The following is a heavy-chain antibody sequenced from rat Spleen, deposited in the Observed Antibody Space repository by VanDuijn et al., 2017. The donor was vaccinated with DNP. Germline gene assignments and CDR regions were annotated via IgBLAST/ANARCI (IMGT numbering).Heavy chain of an antibody. CDR2: IWNNGGT. CDR3: VRSPETTYIYFPWAY. J-gene: IGHJ3*01. CDR1: GLSLTSNS. V-gene: IGHV2-47*01. Sequence: QVQVKESGPGLLQPSQTLSLTCTVSGLSLTSNSVSWIRQPPGKGLEWMGVIWNNGGTRYNSVLKSRLSISKDTSKSQVFLKMNSLQTEDTATYYCVRSPETTYIYFPWAYWGQGTLVTVSS. D-gene: IGHD1-2*01.